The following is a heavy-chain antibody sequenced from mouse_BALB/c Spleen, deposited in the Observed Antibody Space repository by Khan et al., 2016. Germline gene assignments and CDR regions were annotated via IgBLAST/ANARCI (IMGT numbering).Heavy chain of an antibody. CDR2: ISYSGST. Sequence: EVQLQESGPGLVKPSQSLSLTCTVTGYSITSDYAWNWIRQFPGNKLEWMGYISYSGSTSYNPSLKSRISITRDTSKNQFFLQLNSVTTEDTATYYCARWDYVSSSYYFDYWGQGTTLTVSS. CDR1: GYSITSDYA. V-gene: IGHV3-2*02. CDR3: ARWDYVSSSYYFDY. D-gene: IGHD1-1*01. J-gene: IGHJ2*01.